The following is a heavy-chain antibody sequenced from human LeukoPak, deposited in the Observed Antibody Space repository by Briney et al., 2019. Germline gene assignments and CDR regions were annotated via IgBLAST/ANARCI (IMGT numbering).Heavy chain of an antibody. V-gene: IGHV3-20*04. CDR1: GFTLDDYG. D-gene: IGHD3-9*01. CDR3: ARDSLSAYDILTGYYIGLRGVVDY. CDR2: INWNGGST. J-gene: IGHJ4*02. Sequence: GGSLRLSCAASGFTLDDYGMSWVRQAPGRGLEWVSGINWNGGSTGYADSVKGRFTISRDNAKNSLYLQMNSLRAEDTAVYYCARDSLSAYDILTGYYIGLRGVVDYWGQGTLVTVSS.